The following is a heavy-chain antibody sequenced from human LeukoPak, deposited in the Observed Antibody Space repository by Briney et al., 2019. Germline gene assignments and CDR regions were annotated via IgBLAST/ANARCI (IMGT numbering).Heavy chain of an antibody. D-gene: IGHD3-16*01. Sequence: EASVKVSCKASGYTFSDYDINWVRQGTGQGLEWMGWMNPNSGNTGFAQKFEGGVSISSNTSISTAYMEVSNLTSEDTAVYYCARVLGQRYALYNYYMDVWGKGTTVTVSS. J-gene: IGHJ6*03. CDR1: GYTFSDYD. CDR2: MNPNSGNT. CDR3: ARVLGQRYALYNYYMDV. V-gene: IGHV1-8*01.